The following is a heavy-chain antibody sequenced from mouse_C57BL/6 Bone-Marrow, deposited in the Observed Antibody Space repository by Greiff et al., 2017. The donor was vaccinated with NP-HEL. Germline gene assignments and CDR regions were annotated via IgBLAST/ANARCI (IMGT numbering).Heavy chain of an antibody. CDR3: ARRGSNYVMDY. CDR1: GYTFTSYW. Sequence: QVQLKQPGAELVRPGSSVKLSCKASGYTFTSYWMDWVKQRPGQGLEWIGNIYPSDSETHYNQKFKDKATLTVDKSSSTAYMQLSSLTSEDSAVYYCARRGSNYVMDYWGQGTSVTVSS. D-gene: IGHD2-5*01. J-gene: IGHJ4*01. CDR2: IYPSDSET. V-gene: IGHV1-61*01.